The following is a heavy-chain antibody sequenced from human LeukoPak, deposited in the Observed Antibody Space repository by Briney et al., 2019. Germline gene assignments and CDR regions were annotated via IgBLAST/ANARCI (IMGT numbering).Heavy chain of an antibody. D-gene: IGHD2-15*01. CDR1: GYTFTGYY. Sequence: ASVKVSCKASGYTFTGYYMHWVRQAPGQGLEWMGWINPNSGGTNYAQKFQGRATMTRDTSISTAYMELSRLRSDDTAVYYCARDLLVVAATPSSDYWGQGTLVTVSS. J-gene: IGHJ4*02. CDR2: INPNSGGT. V-gene: IGHV1-2*02. CDR3: ARDLLVVAATPSSDY.